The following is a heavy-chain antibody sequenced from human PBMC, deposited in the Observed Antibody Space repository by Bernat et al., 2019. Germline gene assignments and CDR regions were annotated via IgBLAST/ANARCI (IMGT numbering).Heavy chain of an antibody. CDR2: INRVNGNS. CDR1: GYSFTTYA. D-gene: IGHD3-10*01. V-gene: IGHV1-3*04. J-gene: IGHJ6*02. CDR3: ASDRQTGSGTSGMDV. Sequence: QVQLLQSETEVKKPGASVKVSCKASGYSFTTYAIHWVRQAPGQGLEWMGWINRVNGNSEYSQKFQARLTIYRDTSASTAYMELSSLTSEDAAVYFCASDRQTGSGTSGMDVWGHGTTVSVSS.